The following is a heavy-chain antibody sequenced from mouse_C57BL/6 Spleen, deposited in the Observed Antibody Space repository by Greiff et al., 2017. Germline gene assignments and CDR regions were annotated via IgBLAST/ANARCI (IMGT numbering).Heavy chain of an antibody. CDR3: ASGFTTVVAEGYYAMDY. Sequence: QVQLQQPGAELVRPGSSVKLSCKASGYTFTSYWMDWVKQRPGQGLEWIGNIYPSDSETHYNQKFKDKATLTVDKSSSTAYMQRSSLTSEDSAVYYCASGFTTVVAEGYYAMDYWGQGTSVTVSS. CDR1: GYTFTSYW. V-gene: IGHV1-61*01. D-gene: IGHD1-1*01. J-gene: IGHJ4*01. CDR2: IYPSDSET.